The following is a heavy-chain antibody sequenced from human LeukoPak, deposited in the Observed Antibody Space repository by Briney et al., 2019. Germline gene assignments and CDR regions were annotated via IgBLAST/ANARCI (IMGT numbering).Heavy chain of an antibody. D-gene: IGHD2-2*01. V-gene: IGHV4-59*08. Sequence: SETLSLTCTLSGASLNNYYWRSIRHTPGRGVDWLAYIHHSGSPNYNPSLKSRATISLDASKNQFSLKLTSVTAADTAVYYCARHVSYMPNTYPMDYWGPGTLVTVSS. J-gene: IGHJ4*02. CDR1: GASLNNYY. CDR3: ARHVSYMPNTYPMDY. CDR2: IHHSGSP.